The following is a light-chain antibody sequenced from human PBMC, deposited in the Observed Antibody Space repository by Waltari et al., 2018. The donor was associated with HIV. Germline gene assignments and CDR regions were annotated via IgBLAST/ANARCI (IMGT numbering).Light chain of an antibody. Sequence: QSALTQPASVSGSPGQSITISCTGTSSDVGSYNLVSWYQQHPGKAPKLMIYEGSKRPSGVCNRFAGSKYGNRASLTISGLQAEDEADYYGCSYAGSSTLEVFGGGTKLTVL. V-gene: IGLV2-23*01. CDR2: EGS. CDR1: SSDVGSYNL. CDR3: CSYAGSSTLEV. J-gene: IGLJ2*01.